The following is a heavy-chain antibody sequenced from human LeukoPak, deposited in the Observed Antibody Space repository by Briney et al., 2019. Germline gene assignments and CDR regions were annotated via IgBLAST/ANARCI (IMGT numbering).Heavy chain of an antibody. D-gene: IGHD1-26*01. Sequence: GASVRVSCKASGYTFTGYDINWVRQATGQGLEWMGWMNPNTGDTGYAQKFQGRVTMTRNSSIDTAYMELSGLRSEDTAVYYCTRGSLSGSSRDYWGQGTLLTASS. J-gene: IGHJ4*02. CDR2: MNPNTGDT. CDR1: GYTFTGYD. V-gene: IGHV1-8*01. CDR3: TRGSLSGSSRDY.